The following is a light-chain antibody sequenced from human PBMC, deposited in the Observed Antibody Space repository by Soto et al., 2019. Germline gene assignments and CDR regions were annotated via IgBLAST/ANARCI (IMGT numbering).Light chain of an antibody. Sequence: DIPMTQSPSTLSASVGDRVTITCRASQSISSWLAWYQQKPGKAPKLLIYDASSLESGVPSRFSGSGSGTEFTLTISSLQPDDFATYYCQQYNNWPKTFGQGTKVEV. CDR1: QSISSW. CDR2: DAS. CDR3: QQYNNWPKT. V-gene: IGKV1-5*01. J-gene: IGKJ1*01.